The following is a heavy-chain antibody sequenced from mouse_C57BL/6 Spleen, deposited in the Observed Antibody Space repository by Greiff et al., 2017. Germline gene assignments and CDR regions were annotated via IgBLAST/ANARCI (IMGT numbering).Heavy chain of an antibody. CDR1: GYTFTSYT. Sequence: VQLQPSGAELARPGASVKMSCKASGYTFTSYTMHWVKQRPGQGLEWIGYINPSSGYTKYNQKFKDKDTLTADKSSSTAYMQLSSLTSEDSAVYYCARSGDYDDAMDYWGQGTSVTVSS. J-gene: IGHJ4*01. V-gene: IGHV1-4*01. CDR3: ARSGDYDDAMDY. CDR2: INPSSGYT. D-gene: IGHD2-4*01.